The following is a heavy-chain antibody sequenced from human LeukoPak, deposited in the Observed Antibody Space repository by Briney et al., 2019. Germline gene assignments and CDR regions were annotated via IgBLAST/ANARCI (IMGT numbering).Heavy chain of an antibody. CDR1: GCSTNNNF. CDR3: ARHRDYYDT. Sequence: SETLSLTCTVSGCSTNNNFWSWLRQPPGKGLEWIGHIYSTGSANYNPSLKSRVLISGDTSKNQISLKLTSVTAADTAVYFCARHRDYYDTWGHGTLVTVSS. D-gene: IGHD3-22*01. J-gene: IGHJ4*01. V-gene: IGHV4-59*08. CDR2: IYSTGSA.